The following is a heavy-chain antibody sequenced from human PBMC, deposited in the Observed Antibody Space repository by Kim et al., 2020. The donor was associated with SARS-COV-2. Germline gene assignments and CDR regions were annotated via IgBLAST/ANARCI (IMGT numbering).Heavy chain of an antibody. D-gene: IGHD6-19*01. V-gene: IGHV3-11*05. CDR2: YP. Sequence: YPNNAHSVTRPFTISRDNAKSSLYLHMNSLRAEDTAVYYCASDSSGSKDYWGQGTLVTVSS. J-gene: IGHJ4*02. CDR3: ASDSSGSKDY.